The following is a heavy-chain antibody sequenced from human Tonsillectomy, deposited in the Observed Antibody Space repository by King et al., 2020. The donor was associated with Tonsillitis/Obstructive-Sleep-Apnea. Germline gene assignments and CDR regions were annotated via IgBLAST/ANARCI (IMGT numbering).Heavy chain of an antibody. CDR3: ARIMPGGYLTTYYYYYYMDV. J-gene: IGHJ6*03. V-gene: IGHV3-48*03. CDR2: ISSSGSTI. D-gene: IGHD5-12*01. CDR1: GFTFSSYE. Sequence: VQLVESGGGLVQPGGSLRLSCAASGFTFSSYEMNWVRQAPGKGLEWVSYISSSGSTISYADSVKGRFTVSRDNAKSSLYLQMNSLRAEDTAVYYCARIMPGGYLTTYYYYYYMDVWGKGTTVTVSS.